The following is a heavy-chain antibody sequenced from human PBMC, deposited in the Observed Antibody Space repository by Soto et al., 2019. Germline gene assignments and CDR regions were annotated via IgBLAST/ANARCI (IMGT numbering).Heavy chain of an antibody. CDR1: GGSISSGGYY. J-gene: IGHJ4*02. Sequence: QVQLQESGPGLVKPSQTLSLTCTVSGGSISSGGYYWSWLRQYPGKGLEWIGYIFDSGTTYYNPSLKSRVTISVDPSKSQFSLRLTSVTATDTAVYYCASQASGWYPDYWGQGTLVTVSS. CDR3: ASQASGWYPDY. D-gene: IGHD6-19*01. V-gene: IGHV4-31*03. CDR2: IFDSGTT.